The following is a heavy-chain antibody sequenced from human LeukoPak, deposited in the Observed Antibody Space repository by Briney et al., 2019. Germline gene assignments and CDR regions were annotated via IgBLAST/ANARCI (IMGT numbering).Heavy chain of an antibody. Sequence: ASVKVSCKASGYTFTSYGISWVRQAPGQGLEWMGWISAYNGNTNYAQKLQGRVTMTTDTSTGTAYMELRGLRSDDTAVYYCARDDILLWFGDFQHWGQGTLVTVSS. D-gene: IGHD3-10*01. CDR2: ISAYNGNT. CDR1: GYTFTSYG. J-gene: IGHJ1*01. V-gene: IGHV1-18*01. CDR3: ARDDILLWFGDFQH.